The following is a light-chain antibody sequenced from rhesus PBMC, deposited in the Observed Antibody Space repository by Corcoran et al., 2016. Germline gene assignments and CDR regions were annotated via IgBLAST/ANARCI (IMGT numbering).Light chain of an antibody. CDR3: LQHYSYPFT. J-gene: IGKJ3*01. Sequence: DIQMTQSPSSLSASAGDRVTITCRASLRISNWLAWYQQKQGKAPKLLIYAASTLESGVPSRFRGSGSGTDFTLTISSLQPEDFVAYYCLQHYSYPFTFGPGTKLDIE. V-gene: IGKV1-69*02. CDR2: AAS. CDR1: LRISNW.